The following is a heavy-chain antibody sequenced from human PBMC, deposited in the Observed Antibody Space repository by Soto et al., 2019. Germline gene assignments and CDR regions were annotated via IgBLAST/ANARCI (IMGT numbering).Heavy chain of an antibody. CDR2: INPSGGST. CDR3: ARWSLEWFHIAY. Sequence: KVSCKAPGSTFTGYFMHGGRQAPVQGLEGMGIINPSGGSTSYAQKFQGRVTRTRDTSTSTVYRELSSPRSEDTAVYYCARWSLEWFHIAYWGQGTLAAV. J-gene: IGHJ4*02. CDR1: GSTFTGYF. V-gene: IGHV1-46*01. D-gene: IGHD3-3*01.